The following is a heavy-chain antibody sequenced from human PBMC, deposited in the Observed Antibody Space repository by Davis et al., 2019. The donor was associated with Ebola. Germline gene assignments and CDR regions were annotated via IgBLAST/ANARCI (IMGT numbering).Heavy chain of an antibody. Sequence: GESLKISCAASGFTFSSYWMSWVRQAPGKGLEWVANIKQDGSEKYYVDSVKGRFTISRDNAKNSLYLQMNSLRAEDTAVYYCARDGYYYGSGSYMAIDYWGQGTLVTVSS. V-gene: IGHV3-7*01. CDR3: ARDGYYYGSGSYMAIDY. CDR2: IKQDGSEK. CDR1: GFTFSSYW. D-gene: IGHD3-10*01. J-gene: IGHJ4*02.